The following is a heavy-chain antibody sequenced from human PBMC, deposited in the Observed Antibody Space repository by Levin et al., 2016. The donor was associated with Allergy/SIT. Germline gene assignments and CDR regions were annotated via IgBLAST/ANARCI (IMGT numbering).Heavy chain of an antibody. D-gene: IGHD5-12*01. V-gene: IGHV3-23*01. CDR2: ISGSGGST. CDR1: GFTFSSYA. J-gene: IGHJ4*02. Sequence: GGSLRLSCAASGFTFSSYAMSWVRQAPGKGLEWVSAISGSGGSTYYANSVKGRFTISRDNSKNTLYLQMNSLRAEDTAVYYCAKDPIVATMGEFDYWGQGTLVTVSS. CDR3: AKDPIVATMGEFDY.